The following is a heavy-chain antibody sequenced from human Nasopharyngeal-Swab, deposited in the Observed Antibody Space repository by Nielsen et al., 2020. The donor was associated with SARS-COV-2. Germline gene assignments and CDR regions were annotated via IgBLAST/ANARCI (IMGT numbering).Heavy chain of an antibody. CDR2: ISSSSSYI. Sequence: GGSLRLSCAASGFTFSSYSMNWVRQAPGKGLEWVSSISSSSSYIYYADSVKGRFTISRDNAKNSLYLQMSSLRAEDTAVYYCATAFGVTMISPCNYWGQGTLVTVSS. J-gene: IGHJ4*02. CDR1: GFTFSSYS. D-gene: IGHD3-22*01. CDR3: ATAFGVTMISPCNY. V-gene: IGHV3-21*01.